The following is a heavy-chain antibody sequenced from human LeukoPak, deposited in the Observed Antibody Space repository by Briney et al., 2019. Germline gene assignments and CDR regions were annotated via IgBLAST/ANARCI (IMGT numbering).Heavy chain of an antibody. J-gene: IGHJ4*02. D-gene: IGHD6-6*01. CDR2: IYYDGTT. CDR3: ARGGASSKFFDA. Sequence: SETLSLACSVSGVSISNYYWSWIRQPPGKGLEWIAFIYYDGTTNYNPSLKSRATISVDTSKNQYSLNLISVTPADTAVYYCARGGASSKFFDAWGQGILVTVSS. V-gene: IGHV4-59*01. CDR1: GVSISNYY.